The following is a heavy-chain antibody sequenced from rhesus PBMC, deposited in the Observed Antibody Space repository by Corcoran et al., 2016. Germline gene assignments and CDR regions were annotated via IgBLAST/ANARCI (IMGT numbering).Heavy chain of an antibody. D-gene: IGHD6-25*01. Sequence: QLQLQESGPALLKTCARLCFRCDLSGGSIRSHYRHSIRESPRKRLEWIGRISGSGGSTDYNPSLKSRVTISTDTSKNQFSLKVSSVTAADTAVYYCVREGRQLRWYFDLWGPGTPITISS. CDR1: GGSIRSHY. CDR3: VREGRQLRWYFDL. V-gene: IGHV4-173*01. J-gene: IGHJ2*01. CDR2: ISGSGGST.